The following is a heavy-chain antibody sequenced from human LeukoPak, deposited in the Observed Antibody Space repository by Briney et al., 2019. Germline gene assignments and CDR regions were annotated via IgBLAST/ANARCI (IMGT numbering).Heavy chain of an antibody. CDR1: GFTFSSYD. CDR2: IKSKTDGGTT. J-gene: IGHJ4*02. CDR3: TTDRTTYYDSSWYDY. D-gene: IGHD3-22*01. V-gene: IGHV3-15*07. Sequence: PGGSLRLSCAASGFTFSSYDMHWVRQAPGKGLEWVGRIKSKTDGGTTDYAAPVKGRFTISRDDSKSTLYLQMNSLKTEDTAVYYCTTDRTTYYDSSWYDYWGQGTLVTVSS.